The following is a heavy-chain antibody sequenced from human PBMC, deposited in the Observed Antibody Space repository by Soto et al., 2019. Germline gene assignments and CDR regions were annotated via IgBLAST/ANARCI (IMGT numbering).Heavy chain of an antibody. D-gene: IGHD6-6*01. Sequence: GXSVKVRCTASGGSFSSYASIWVRQAPGQGLEWMGGIIPIFGTANYAQKFQCRVTITADKSTSTAYMELSSLRSEDTAVYYCARSGRSSSADYWGQGTLVTVSS. CDR1: GGSFSSYA. CDR2: IIPIFGTA. J-gene: IGHJ4*02. V-gene: IGHV1-69*06. CDR3: ARSGRSSSADY.